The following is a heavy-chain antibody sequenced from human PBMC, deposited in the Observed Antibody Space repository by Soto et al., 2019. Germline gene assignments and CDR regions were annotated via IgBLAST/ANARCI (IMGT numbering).Heavy chain of an antibody. V-gene: IGHV3-33*01. J-gene: IGHJ6*02. D-gene: IGHD6-19*01. CDR1: GFIFSNFG. CDR3: ARDDIPGIAVSTYGMDV. Sequence: PGGSLRLSCAASGFIFSNFGMHWVRQAPGKGLEWVAVIWYDGSNEYYADSVKGRFTIPKDNSKSTLYLQMNSLRAEDTAVYYCARDDIPGIAVSTYGMDVWGQGTTVTVSS. CDR2: IWYDGSNE.